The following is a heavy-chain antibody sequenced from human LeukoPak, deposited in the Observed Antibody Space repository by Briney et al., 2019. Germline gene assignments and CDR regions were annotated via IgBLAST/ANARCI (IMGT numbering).Heavy chain of an antibody. CDR3: ARGEYGLFDY. Sequence: PSETLSLTCTVSGGSISGGSYYWSWIRQPPRKGLEWIGYIYYSGSTKYNLSLKSRVTIPVDTSKNQLSLKLSSVTAADTAVYYCARGEYGLFDYWGQGTLVTVSS. V-gene: IGHV4-61*01. J-gene: IGHJ4*02. D-gene: IGHD2/OR15-2a*01. CDR1: GGSISGGSYY. CDR2: IYYSGST.